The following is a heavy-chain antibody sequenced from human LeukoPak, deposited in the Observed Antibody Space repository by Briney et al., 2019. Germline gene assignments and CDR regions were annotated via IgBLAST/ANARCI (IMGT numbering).Heavy chain of an antibody. CDR1: GDSITGYY. CDR2: IYYTGNT. V-gene: IGHV4-39*01. CDR3: ARDADPFDY. J-gene: IGHJ4*02. Sequence: PSETLSLTCTVSGDSITGYYWGWIRQPPGKGLEWIGNIYYTGNTYYNPSLKSRVTISVDTSKNQFSLKLSSVTAADTAVYYCARDADPFDYWGQGTLVTVSS.